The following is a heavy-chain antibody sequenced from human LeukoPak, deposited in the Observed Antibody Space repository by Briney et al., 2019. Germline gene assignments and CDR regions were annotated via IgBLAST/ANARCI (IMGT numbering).Heavy chain of an antibody. D-gene: IGHD3-10*01. CDR2: INPNSGGT. CDR3: ARSGDYYYYYYMDV. CDR1: GYTFTGYY. V-gene: IGHV1-2*02. J-gene: IGHJ6*03. Sequence: ASVTVSCKASGYTFTGYYMHWVRQAPGQGLEWMGWINPNSGGTNYAQKFQGRVTMTRDTSISTAYMELSRLRSDDTAVYYCARSGDYYYYYYMDVWGKGTTVTVSS.